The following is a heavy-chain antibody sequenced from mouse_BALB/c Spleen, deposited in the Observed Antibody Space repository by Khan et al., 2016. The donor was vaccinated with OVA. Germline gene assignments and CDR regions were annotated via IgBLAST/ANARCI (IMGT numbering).Heavy chain of an antibody. Sequence: QVQLKESGPGLVQPSQSLSITCTVAGFSLTNYGVHWVRQPPGKGLEWLGLIWSGGDKAYNAAFIYRLSISKDNNKSQVFFKMNSLQADDTAIYYYAMNSSVHYNLDYWGQGTSVTVSS. D-gene: IGHD2-4*01. CDR1: GFSLTNYG. CDR3: AMNSSVHYNLDY. V-gene: IGHV2-4*02. CDR2: IWSGGDK. J-gene: IGHJ4*01.